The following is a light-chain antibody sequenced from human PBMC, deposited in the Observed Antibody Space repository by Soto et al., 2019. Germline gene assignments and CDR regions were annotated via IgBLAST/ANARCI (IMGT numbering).Light chain of an antibody. J-gene: IGKJ4*01. CDR1: QSVGTW. CDR2: KAS. V-gene: IGKV1-5*03. CDR3: QQYNSYSPLT. Sequence: DIQMTQSPSTLSASVGGRVTITCRASQSVGTWVAWYQQKPGKAPKLLIYKASRLETGVPYRFSGSGSGTEFTLTISFLQPDDFATYYCQQYNSYSPLTFGGGTKVDIK.